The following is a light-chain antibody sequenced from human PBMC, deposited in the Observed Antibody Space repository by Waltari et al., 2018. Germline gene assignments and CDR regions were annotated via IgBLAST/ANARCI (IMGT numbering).Light chain of an antibody. CDR1: QNIRSN. J-gene: IGKJ2*02. V-gene: IGKV3-15*01. CDR2: GAS. Sequence: EIVMTQSPAPLSVSPGERATLPCRASQNIRSNLAWYRQKPGQAPRLLIYGASFRATGIPARISGSGAGTEFTLTISSLQSEDFAVYFCQQYDNWPPSTFGQGTKLEIK. CDR3: QQYDNWPPST.